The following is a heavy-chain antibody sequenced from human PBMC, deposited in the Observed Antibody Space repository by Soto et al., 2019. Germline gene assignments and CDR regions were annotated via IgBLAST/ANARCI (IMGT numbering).Heavy chain of an antibody. CDR3: VRTSLVVAAATREDY. D-gene: IGHD2-15*01. Sequence: EVQLVESGGGLVQPGGSLRLSCAASGFTFSSYWRHWVGQAPGRGLVWVSRINSDGRSTSYADSVKGRFTISRDNAKNTLYLQMNSLRAEDTAVYYCVRTSLVVAAATREDYWGQGTLVTVSS. V-gene: IGHV3-74*01. J-gene: IGHJ4*02. CDR2: INSDGRST. CDR1: GFTFSSYW.